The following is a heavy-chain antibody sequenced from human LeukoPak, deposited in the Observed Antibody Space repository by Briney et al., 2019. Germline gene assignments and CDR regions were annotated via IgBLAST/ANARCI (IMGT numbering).Heavy chain of an antibody. CDR3: AKDSSGVPLVGAMVRGVRRHFDY. Sequence: GGSLRLSCAASGFTFDDYAMHWVRQAPGKGLEWVSGISWNSGSIGYADSVKGRFTISRDNAKNSLYLQMNSLRAEDTALYYCAKDSSGVPLVGAMVRGVRRHFDYWGQGTLVTVSS. V-gene: IGHV3-9*01. CDR1: GFTFDDYA. J-gene: IGHJ4*02. CDR2: ISWNSGSI. D-gene: IGHD3-10*01.